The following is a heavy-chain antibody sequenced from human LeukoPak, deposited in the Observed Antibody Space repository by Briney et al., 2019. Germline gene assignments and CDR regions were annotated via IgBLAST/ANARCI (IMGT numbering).Heavy chain of an antibody. J-gene: IGHJ4*02. CDR2: IFHSGST. CDR1: GDFISSGDHY. D-gene: IGHD2-2*01. V-gene: IGHV4-30-4*01. CDR3: VRGRSTGTIDY. Sequence: NPSETLSLTCTVSGDFISSGDHYWNWIRPAPGKGLEWIGYIFHSGSTYYNPSLRSRLTVSLDTSKNQFSLKLTSVTAADSAVYYCVRGRSTGTIDYWGQGTLVTVSS.